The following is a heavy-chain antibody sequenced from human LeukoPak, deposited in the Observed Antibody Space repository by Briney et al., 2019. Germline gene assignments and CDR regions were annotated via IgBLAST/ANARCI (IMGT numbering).Heavy chain of an antibody. CDR3: ARTPTNLYYDIPFDI. V-gene: IGHV4-34*01. Sequence: SETLSLTCAVYGGSFSGYYWSWIRQPPGKGLEWIGEINHSGSTNYNPSLKSRVTISVDTSKNQFSLKLSSVTAADTAVYYCARTPTNLYYDIPFDIWGQGTMVTVSS. D-gene: IGHD3-9*01. J-gene: IGHJ3*02. CDR2: INHSGST. CDR1: GGSFSGYY.